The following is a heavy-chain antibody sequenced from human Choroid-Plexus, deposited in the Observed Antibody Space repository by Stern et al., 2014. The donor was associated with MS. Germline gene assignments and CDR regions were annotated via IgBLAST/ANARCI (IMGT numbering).Heavy chain of an antibody. CDR1: GFTFGSCA. V-gene: IGHV3-30*18. D-gene: IGHD2/OR15-2a*01. CDR3: AKDRQYLTYFFDH. J-gene: IGHJ5*02. CDR2: VSYDGSNN. Sequence: VQLVESGGGVVQPGRPLRLSCVASGFTFGSCAMHWVRQAPGKGLAWVAGVSYDGSNNYYADSVKGRFTISRDNSQNTLYMQMSSLRPEDTAVYYCAKDRQYLTYFFDHWGQGSLVTVSS.